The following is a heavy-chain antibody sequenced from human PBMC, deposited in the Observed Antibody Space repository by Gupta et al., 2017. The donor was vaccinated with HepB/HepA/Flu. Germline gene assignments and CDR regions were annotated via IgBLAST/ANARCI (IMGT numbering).Heavy chain of an antibody. J-gene: IGHJ5*02. CDR2: IYYSGAT. CDR1: GGSSKSRDYY. Sequence: QLQLQESGPGLVKPSETLSLTCTVSGGSSKSRDYYWGWIRQPPGKGLEWIGSIYYSGATYYTPSLKSRVPISVDTSKNRFSLKLNSVTTSDTAVYYCAIHDDQWLRRWFDPWGQGILVTVSS. D-gene: IGHD5-12*01. CDR3: AIHDDQWLRRWFDP. V-gene: IGHV4-39*01.